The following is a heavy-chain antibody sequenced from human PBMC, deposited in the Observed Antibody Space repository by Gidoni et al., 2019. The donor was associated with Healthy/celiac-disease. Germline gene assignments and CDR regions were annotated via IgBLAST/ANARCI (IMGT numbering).Heavy chain of an antibody. J-gene: IGHJ3*02. D-gene: IGHD5-18*01. Sequence: VPLLECGGGLVQPGGSRRHSCAASGFTFSSYAMIGVRQAPVKGRQWLSAISGSGGSTYYADSVKGRFTISRDNSKNSLYLQMNSLRAEDTAVYYCAKGYVVGTAMGPDAFDIWGQGTMVTVSS. CDR2: ISGSGGST. CDR3: AKGYVVGTAMGPDAFDI. V-gene: IGHV3-23*01. CDR1: GFTFSSYA.